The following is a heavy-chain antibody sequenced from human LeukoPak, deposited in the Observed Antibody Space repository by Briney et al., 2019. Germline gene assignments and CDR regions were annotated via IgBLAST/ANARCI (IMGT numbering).Heavy chain of an antibody. CDR2: ISGSGGST. CDR1: GFTFSSYA. Sequence: GGSLRLSCAAPGFTFSSYAMSWVRQAPGNGLEWVSAISGSGGSTYYADSVKGRFTISRDNSKNTLYLQMNSLRAEDTAVYYCAKDLIAAAGTYYYYGMDVWGQGTTVTVSS. J-gene: IGHJ6*02. D-gene: IGHD6-13*01. V-gene: IGHV3-23*01. CDR3: AKDLIAAAGTYYYYGMDV.